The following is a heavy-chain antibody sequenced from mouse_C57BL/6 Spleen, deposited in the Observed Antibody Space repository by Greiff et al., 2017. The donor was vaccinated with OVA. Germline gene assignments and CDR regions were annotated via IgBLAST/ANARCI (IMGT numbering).Heavy chain of an antibody. CDR3: ARPVDWDRYAMDY. V-gene: IGHV5-17*01. D-gene: IGHD4-1*01. CDR2: ISSGSSTI. CDR1: GFTFSDYG. Sequence: EVMLVESGGGLVKPGGSLKLSCAASGFTFSDYGMHWVRQAPEKGLEWVAYISSGSSTIYYADTVKGRFTISRDNAKNTLFLQMTSLRSEDTAMYYCARPVDWDRYAMDYWGQGTSVTVSS. J-gene: IGHJ4*01.